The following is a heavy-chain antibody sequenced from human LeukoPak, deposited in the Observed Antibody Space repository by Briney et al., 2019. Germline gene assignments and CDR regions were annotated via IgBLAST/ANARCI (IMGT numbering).Heavy chain of an antibody. D-gene: IGHD4-17*01. CDR3: ARETSANGDGFDY. CDR1: GFTFSSYG. CDR2: IWYDGSNK. Sequence: GGSLRLSCAASGFTFSSYGMHWVRQAPGKGLEWVAVIWYDGSNKYYADSVKGRFTISRDNSKNTLYLQMNSLRAEDTAVYYCARETSANGDGFDYWGQGTLVTVSS. V-gene: IGHV3-33*01. J-gene: IGHJ4*02.